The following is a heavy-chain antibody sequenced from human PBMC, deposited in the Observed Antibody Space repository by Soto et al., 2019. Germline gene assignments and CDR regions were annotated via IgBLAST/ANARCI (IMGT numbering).Heavy chain of an antibody. Sequence: QVQLVQSGXXXKKPXXXVKVSCXAXXXXXTSYXXXWVRQAPGQGLEWMGWISAYNGNTNYAQKLQGRVTMTTDTSTSTAYMELRSLRSDDTAVYYCARTAGFYYYMDVWGKGTTVTVSS. CDR3: ARTAGFYYYMDV. CDR2: ISAYNGNT. V-gene: IGHV1-18*01. CDR1: XXXXTSYX. J-gene: IGHJ6*03.